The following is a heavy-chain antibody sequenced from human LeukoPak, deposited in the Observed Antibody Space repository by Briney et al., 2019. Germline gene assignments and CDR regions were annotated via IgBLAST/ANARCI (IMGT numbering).Heavy chain of an antibody. CDR2: IYHSGST. V-gene: IGHV4-38-2*02. CDR3: ARTEMYSSGWDDAFFDC. CDR1: GYSINSGYY. Sequence: SETLSLTCTVSGYSINSGYYWGWIRQTPGKGLEWIGSIYHSGSTYYNPSLKSRVTVSVDTSTNQLSLKLSSVTAADTAVYFCARTEMYSSGWDDAFFDCWGQGTLVTVSS. J-gene: IGHJ4*02. D-gene: IGHD6-25*01.